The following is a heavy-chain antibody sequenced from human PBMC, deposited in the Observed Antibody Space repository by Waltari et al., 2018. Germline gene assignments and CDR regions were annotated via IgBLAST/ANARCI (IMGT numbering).Heavy chain of an antibody. Sequence: QVQLVQSGAEVKKPGASVKVSCKVSGYTLTELSMHWVRQAPGKGLEWMGGFDPEEGETIYAQKFQGRVTMSEDTSTDTAYMELSSLRSEDTAVYYCATDGSYKWAFDIWGQGTMVTVSS. CDR3: ATDGSYKWAFDI. V-gene: IGHV1-24*01. J-gene: IGHJ3*02. CDR1: GYTLTELS. CDR2: FDPEEGET. D-gene: IGHD1-26*01.